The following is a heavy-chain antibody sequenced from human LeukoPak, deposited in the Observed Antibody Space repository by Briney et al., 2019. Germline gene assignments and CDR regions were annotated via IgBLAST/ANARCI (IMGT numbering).Heavy chain of an antibody. V-gene: IGHV1-46*01. CDR2: TNPTGGST. Sequence: ASVKVSCKASGYIFTSYYMHWVRQAPGEGLEWMGITNPTGGSTSYAQKFQGRVTMTRDTSTSTVYMELSSLRSEDTAVYYCARDHYHKIHSVMVTAPDYWGQGTLVIVSS. CDR1: GYIFTSYY. CDR3: ARDHYHKIHSVMVTAPDY. D-gene: IGHD2-21*02. J-gene: IGHJ4*02.